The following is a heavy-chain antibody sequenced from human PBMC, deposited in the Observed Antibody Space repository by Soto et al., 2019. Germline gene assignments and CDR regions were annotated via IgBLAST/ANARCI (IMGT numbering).Heavy chain of an antibody. CDR3: ARGPSRGDDFWSGYPFDY. CDR2: ISYDGSNK. V-gene: IGHV3-30*14. J-gene: IGHJ4*02. D-gene: IGHD3-3*01. Sequence: QVQLVESGGGVVQPGRSLRLSCAASGFTFSSYAMHWVRQAPGKGLEWVAVISYDGSNKYYADSVKGRFTISRDNSKNTLYLQMSSLRAEATAVYYCARGPSRGDDFWSGYPFDYWGQGTLVTVSS. CDR1: GFTFSSYA.